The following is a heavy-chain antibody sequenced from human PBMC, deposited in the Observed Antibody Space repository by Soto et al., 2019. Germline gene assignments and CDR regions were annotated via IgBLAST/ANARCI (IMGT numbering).Heavy chain of an antibody. D-gene: IGHD2-15*01. J-gene: IGHJ4*02. Sequence: QVQLVQSGAEVKKPGASVKVSCKASGYTFTSYGISWVRQAPGQGLEWMGWISAYNGNTNYAQKLQGRVTMTTDTSTSTAYMELRSLRSDDTAVYYCARDMRGYCSGGSCYTPIDYWGQGTLVTVSS. CDR3: ARDMRGYCSGGSCYTPIDY. CDR1: GYTFTSYG. V-gene: IGHV1-18*01. CDR2: ISAYNGNT.